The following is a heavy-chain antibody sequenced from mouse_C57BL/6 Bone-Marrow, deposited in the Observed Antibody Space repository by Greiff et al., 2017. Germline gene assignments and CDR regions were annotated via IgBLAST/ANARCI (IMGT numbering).Heavy chain of an antibody. CDR3: ARYYYGSREVYAMDY. J-gene: IGHJ4*01. CDR1: GYTFTSYW. V-gene: IGHV1-69*01. D-gene: IGHD1-1*01. Sequence: QVQLQQPGAELVMPGASVKLSCKASGYTFTSYWMHWVKQRPGQGLEWIGEIDPSDSYTNYNQKFKGKSTLTVDKSSSTAYMQLSSLTSEDSAVYYCARYYYGSREVYAMDYWGQGTSVTVSS. CDR2: IDPSDSYT.